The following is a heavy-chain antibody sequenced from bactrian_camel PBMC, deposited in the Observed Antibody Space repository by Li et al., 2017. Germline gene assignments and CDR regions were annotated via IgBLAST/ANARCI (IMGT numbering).Heavy chain of an antibody. J-gene: IGHJ6*01. D-gene: IGHD7*01. CDR3: AADSRRWQQCLPRGNFAS. V-gene: IGHV3S53*01. Sequence: QVQLVESGGGSVQAGGSLRLSCESGSIASTNCVAWFRQGPGKEREGVAAIVTPGGSAYYFDSVKGRFRISQDDISHTVYLQMNNLKPEDTGAYYCAADSRRWQQCLPRGNFASWGQGTQVTVS. CDR1: GSIASTNC. CDR2: IVTPGGSA.